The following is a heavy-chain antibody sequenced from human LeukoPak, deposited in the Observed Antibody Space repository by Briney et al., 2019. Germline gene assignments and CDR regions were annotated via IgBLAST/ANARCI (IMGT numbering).Heavy chain of an antibody. V-gene: IGHV1-69*13. D-gene: IGHD6-19*01. J-gene: IGHJ4*02. CDR2: IIPIFGTA. CDR3: ASLVAVVSAWYYFDY. CDR1: GGTFSSYA. Sequence: SVKVSCKASGGTFSSYAISWVRQAPGQGLEWMGGIIPIFGTANYAQKFQGRVTITADESTSTAYMELSSLRSEDTAVYYCASLVAVVSAWYYFDYWGQGTLVTVSS.